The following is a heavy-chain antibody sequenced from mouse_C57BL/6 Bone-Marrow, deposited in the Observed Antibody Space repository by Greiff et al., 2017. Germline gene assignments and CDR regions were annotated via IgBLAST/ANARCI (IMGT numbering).Heavy chain of an antibody. V-gene: IGHV1-55*01. CDR2: IYPRSGNT. CDR1: GYTFTGYW. J-gene: IGHJ4*01. Sequence: QVQLQQPGAELVKPGASVKMSCKASGYTFTGYWITWVKQRPGQGLAWIGDIYPRSGNTYYTEKFKGKAPLTADKSSSTAYMELRSLTSDDSAVYFCARDGSSLYAMDYWGQGTSVTVSS. CDR3: ARDGSSLYAMDY. D-gene: IGHD1-1*01.